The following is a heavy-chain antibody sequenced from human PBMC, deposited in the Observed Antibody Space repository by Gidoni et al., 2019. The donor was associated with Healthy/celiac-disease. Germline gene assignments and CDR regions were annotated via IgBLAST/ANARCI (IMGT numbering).Heavy chain of an antibody. D-gene: IGHD3-22*01. V-gene: IGHV4-4*02. J-gene: IGHJ4*02. CDR2: IYHSGST. CDR1: GGPISRSNW. Sequence: QVQLQESGPGLVKPSGTLSLTCAVSGGPISRSNWWSWVRQPPGKGLEWRGEIYHSGSTNYNPSLKSRVTISVDKSKNQFSLKLSSVTAADTAVYYCARGSADYYDSSGYFDYWGQGTLVTVSS. CDR3: ARGSADYYDSSGYFDY.